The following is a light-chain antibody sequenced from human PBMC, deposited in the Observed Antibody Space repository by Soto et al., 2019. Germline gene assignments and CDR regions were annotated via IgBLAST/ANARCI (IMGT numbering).Light chain of an antibody. Sequence: EIVLTQSPGTLSLSPGERATLSCRASQSVGSSLSWYQQKPGQAPRLLFYGASNRATAIPDRFSGSGFGTDFTLTITRLEPEDFAVYYCQHRNNWPLTFGGGTTVEIK. CDR3: QHRNNWPLT. J-gene: IGKJ4*01. CDR1: QSVGSS. V-gene: IGKV3-11*01. CDR2: GAS.